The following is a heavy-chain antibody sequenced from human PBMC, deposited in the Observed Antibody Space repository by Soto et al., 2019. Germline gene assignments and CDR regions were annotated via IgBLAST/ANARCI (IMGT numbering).Heavy chain of an antibody. J-gene: IGHJ6*02. Sequence: GGSLRLSCAASGFTFSNAWMTWVRQAPGKGLEWVGRIMSKTDGGTTDYAAPVKGRFTISRDDSRNRLYLQMNSLKTEGTAVYYCVTLNYGMDVCGQGTTVTVSS. CDR2: IMSKTDGGTT. V-gene: IGHV3-15*01. CDR1: GFTFSNAW. CDR3: VTLNYGMDV.